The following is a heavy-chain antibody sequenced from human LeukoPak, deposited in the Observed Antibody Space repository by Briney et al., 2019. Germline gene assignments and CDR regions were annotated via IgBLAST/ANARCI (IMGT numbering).Heavy chain of an antibody. Sequence: PGGSLRLSCAASGFTFSSYAMHWVRRAPGKGLEWVAVISYDGSNKYYADSVKGRFTISRDNSKNTLYLQMNSLRAEDTAVYYCARDSSYDSSVLLGYWGQGTLVTVSS. CDR2: ISYDGSNK. D-gene: IGHD3-22*01. J-gene: IGHJ4*02. CDR1: GFTFSSYA. V-gene: IGHV3-30-3*01. CDR3: ARDSSYDSSVLLGY.